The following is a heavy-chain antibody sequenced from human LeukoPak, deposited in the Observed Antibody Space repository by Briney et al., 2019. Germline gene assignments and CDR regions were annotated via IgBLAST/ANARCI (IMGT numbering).Heavy chain of an antibody. CDR3: ARDPARYCSSTSCYYL. Sequence: GGSLRLSCAASGFTFSSYSMNWVRQAPGKGLEWVSSISSSSSYIYYAGSVKGRFTISRDNAKNSLYLQMNSLRAEDTAVYYCARDPARYCSSTSCYYLWGQGTLVTVSS. J-gene: IGHJ1*01. CDR1: GFTFSSYS. V-gene: IGHV3-21*01. CDR2: ISSSSSYI. D-gene: IGHD2-2*01.